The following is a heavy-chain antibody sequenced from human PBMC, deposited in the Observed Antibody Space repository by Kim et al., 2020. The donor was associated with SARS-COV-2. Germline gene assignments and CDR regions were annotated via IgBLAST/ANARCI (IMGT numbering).Heavy chain of an antibody. CDR2: MSCDGSNE. Sequence: GGSLRLSCTASGFTFRGYGMHWVRQAPGKGLEWVAVMSCDGSNEYYGDSVRGRFTISRDNSKNTLDLQINSLRLEDTAVYYCAKGFGGCFDRSGHAYGMDVWGQGTTVTVS. D-gene: IGHD3-22*01. J-gene: IGHJ6*02. V-gene: IGHV3-30*18. CDR1: GFTFRGYG. CDR3: AKGFGGCFDRSGHAYGMDV.